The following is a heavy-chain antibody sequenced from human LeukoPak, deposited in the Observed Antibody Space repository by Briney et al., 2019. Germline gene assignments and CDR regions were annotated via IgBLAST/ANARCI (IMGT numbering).Heavy chain of an antibody. D-gene: IGHD3-10*01. CDR1: EFTFSSYA. J-gene: IGHJ4*02. V-gene: IGHV3-30-3*01. Sequence: PGRSLRLSCAASEFTFSSYAMHWVRQAPGKGLEWVVVISYDGSNKYYADSVKGRFTISRDNSKNMLYLQMNSLRAEDTAVYYCARGSLTRLLWFGELLDYWGQGTLVTVSS. CDR2: ISYDGSNK. CDR3: ARGSLTRLLWFGELLDY.